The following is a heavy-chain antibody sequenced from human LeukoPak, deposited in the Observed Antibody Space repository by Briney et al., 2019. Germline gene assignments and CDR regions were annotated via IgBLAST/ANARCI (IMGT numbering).Heavy chain of an antibody. CDR1: GFTFSNAW. V-gene: IGHV3-23*01. J-gene: IGHJ4*02. Sequence: SGGSLRLSCAASGFTFSNAWMNWVRQAPGKGLEWVAGIIDTGRSTFYIDSVKGRFTISRDNSKNTLYLQMNSLRAEDTAIYYCAKDHRTVTNCFAGFDYWGQGTLLTVSS. CDR2: IIDTGRST. CDR3: AKDHRTVTNCFAGFDY. D-gene: IGHD2-15*01.